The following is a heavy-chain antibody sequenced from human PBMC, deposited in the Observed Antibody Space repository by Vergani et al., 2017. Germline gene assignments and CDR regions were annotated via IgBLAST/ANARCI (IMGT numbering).Heavy chain of an antibody. D-gene: IGHD1-7*01. CDR2: IWYDGSNK. J-gene: IGHJ3*02. CDR1: GFTFSSYG. V-gene: IGHV3-33*01. CDR3: ARVATSLVNWNYAAFDI. Sequence: QVQLVESGGGVVQLGRSLRLSCAASGFTFSSYGMHWVRQAPGKGLGWVAVIWYDGSNKYYADSVKGRFTISRDNSKNTLYLQMNSLRAEDTAVYYCARVATSLVNWNYAAFDIWGQGTMVTVSS.